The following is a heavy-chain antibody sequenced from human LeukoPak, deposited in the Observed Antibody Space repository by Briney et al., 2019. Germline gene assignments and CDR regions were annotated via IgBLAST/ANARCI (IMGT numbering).Heavy chain of an antibody. CDR1: GGPISSYY. CDR2: IYCSGST. V-gene: IGHV4-59*01. J-gene: IGHJ4*02. CDR3: ARVPISTTARGYFDY. Sequence: SETLSLTCTASGGPISSYYWSWIRQPPGKGLEWVGYIYCSGSTNYNPSLKSRVTISVDTSKNKFSLKLSSVTAADTAVYYCARVPISTTARGYFDYWGQGTLVTVPS. D-gene: IGHD4-17*01.